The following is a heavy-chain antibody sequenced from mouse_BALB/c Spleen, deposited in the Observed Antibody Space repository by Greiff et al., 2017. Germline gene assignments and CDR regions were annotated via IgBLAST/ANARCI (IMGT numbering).Heavy chain of an antibody. CDR3: AREMAPIVYYGSGGFAY. CDR2: ISSGSSTI. V-gene: IGHV5-17*02. D-gene: IGHD1-1*01. J-gene: IGHJ3*01. Sequence: EVQVVESGGGLVQPGGSRKLSCAASGFTFSSFGMHWVRQAPEKGLEWVAYISSGSSTIYYADTVKGRFTISRHNPKNTLFLQMTSLRSEDTAMYYCAREMAPIVYYGSGGFAYWGQGTLVTVSA. CDR1: GFTFSSFG.